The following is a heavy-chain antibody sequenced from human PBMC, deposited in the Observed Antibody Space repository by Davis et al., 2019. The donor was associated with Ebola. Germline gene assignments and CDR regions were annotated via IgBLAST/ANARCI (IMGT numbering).Heavy chain of an antibody. Sequence: GGSLRLSCAASGFTFSSYDMHWVRQAPGKGLEWVAVISYDGSNKYYADSVKGRFTISRDNSKNTLYLQMNSMRPEDTAVYYCTTPTIAVAVSYYYYYGMDVWGKGTTVTVSS. J-gene: IGHJ6*04. V-gene: IGHV3-30*03. CDR2: ISYDGSNK. CDR1: GFTFSSYD. D-gene: IGHD6-19*01. CDR3: TTPTIAVAVSYYYYYGMDV.